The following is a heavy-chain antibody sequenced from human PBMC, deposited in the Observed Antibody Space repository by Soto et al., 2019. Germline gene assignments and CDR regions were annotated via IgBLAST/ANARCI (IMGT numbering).Heavy chain of an antibody. CDR2: IYYSGST. CDR1: GGSISSYY. Sequence: ASETLSLTCTVSGGSISSYYWSWIRQPPGKGLEWIGYIYYSGSTNYNPSLKSRVTISVDTSKNQFSLKLSSVTAADTAVYYCARLYSSSSYYYYGVDVWGQGTTVTVSS. D-gene: IGHD6-6*01. V-gene: IGHV4-59*01. CDR3: ARLYSSSSYYYYGVDV. J-gene: IGHJ6*02.